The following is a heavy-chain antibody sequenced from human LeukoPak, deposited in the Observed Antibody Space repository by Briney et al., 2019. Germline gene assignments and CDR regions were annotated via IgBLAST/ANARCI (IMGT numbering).Heavy chain of an antibody. J-gene: IGHJ4*02. CDR1: GFTLSKFW. V-gene: IGHV3-7*01. CDR3: ARDNGGILDK. Sequence: GESLSLSCVVSGFTLSKFWMSWVRKAPGQGLERVANVKQDGSVTHYVDSVKGRFTISRDNAKNSLFLQMNSLTAEDTALYYCARDNGGILDKWGQGSLVTVSS. CDR2: VKQDGSVT. D-gene: IGHD4-23*01.